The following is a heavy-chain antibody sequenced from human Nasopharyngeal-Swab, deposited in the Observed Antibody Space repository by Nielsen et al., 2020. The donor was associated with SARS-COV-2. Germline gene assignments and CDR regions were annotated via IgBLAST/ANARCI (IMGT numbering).Heavy chain of an antibody. J-gene: IGHJ4*02. CDR2: ISSYNGDT. CDR3: ATAYGLVSSTEY. V-gene: IGHV1-18*01. Sequence: ASVKVSCKASGYTFTSFGISWVRQAPGQGLEWMGWISSYNGDTHYAHSLQGRITMTTDTSTSTAYLELRSLRSDDTAMYYCATAYGLVSSTEYWGQGTLVTVSS. D-gene: IGHD3-10*01. CDR1: GYTFTSFG.